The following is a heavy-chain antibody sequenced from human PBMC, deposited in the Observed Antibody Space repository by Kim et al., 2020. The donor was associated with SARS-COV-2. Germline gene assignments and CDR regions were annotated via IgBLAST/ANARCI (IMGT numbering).Heavy chain of an antibody. CDR3: ARQGPRVRVITGWFAP. V-gene: IGHV4-39*01. CDR1: GGSIDTNNYY. J-gene: IGHJ5*02. D-gene: IGHD1-20*01. Sequence: SETLSLTCAVSGGSIDTNNYYWGWIRQRPGKELEWIGSYHYSANTYPNPSLKSRLTISVDTSKNQFSLKVNSVTAADTAIYYCARQGPRVRVITGWFAPWGEGALVTVPS. CDR2: YHYSANT.